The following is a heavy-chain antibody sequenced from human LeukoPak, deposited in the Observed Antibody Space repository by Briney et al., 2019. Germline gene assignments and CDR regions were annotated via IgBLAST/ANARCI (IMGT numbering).Heavy chain of an antibody. CDR3: AKDGSSGRRSYYYYYMDV. Sequence: GGSLRLSCAASGFTVSSSYLSWVRQAPGKGLEWVSVIYSGGSTYYADSVKGRFTISRDNSKNTLYLQMNSLRAEDTAVYYCAKDGSSGRRSYYYYYMDVWGKGTTVTVSS. V-gene: IGHV3-53*01. CDR1: GFTVSSSY. D-gene: IGHD6-19*01. J-gene: IGHJ6*03. CDR2: IYSGGST.